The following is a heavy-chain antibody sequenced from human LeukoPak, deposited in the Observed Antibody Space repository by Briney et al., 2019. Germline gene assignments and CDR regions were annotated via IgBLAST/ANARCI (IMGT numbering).Heavy chain of an antibody. J-gene: IGHJ4*02. CDR1: GFTFSSYT. V-gene: IGHV3-23*01. D-gene: IGHD2/OR15-2a*01. CDR2: INGNGGST. Sequence: GGSLRLSCAASGFTFSSYTMDWVRQAPGKGLEWVSAINGNGGSTYYAVSVKGRFTISRDNSKNTLYLQMNSLRAEDTAVYYCAKGPLSHFDYWGQGTLVTVSS. CDR3: AKGPLSHFDY.